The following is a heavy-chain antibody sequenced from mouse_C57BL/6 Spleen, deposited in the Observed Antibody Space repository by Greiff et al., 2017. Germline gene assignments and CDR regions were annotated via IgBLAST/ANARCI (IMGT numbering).Heavy chain of an antibody. Sequence: VQLQQSGTVLARPGASVKMSCKTSGYTFTSYWMHWVKQRPGPGLEWIGAIYPGNSDTSYNQKFKGKAKLTAVTDASTAYMELSSLTSEDSAVYYCTTVVATDYWGQGTTLTVSS. CDR2: IYPGNSDT. D-gene: IGHD1-1*01. J-gene: IGHJ2*01. CDR1: GYTFTSYW. CDR3: TTVVATDY. V-gene: IGHV1-5*01.